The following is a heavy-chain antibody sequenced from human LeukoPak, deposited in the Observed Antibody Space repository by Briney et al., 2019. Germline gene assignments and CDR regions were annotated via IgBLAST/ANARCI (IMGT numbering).Heavy chain of an antibody. V-gene: IGHV3-21*01. CDR3: ASPHLQHYYGSGSSRPLVDAFDI. CDR2: ISSSSSYI. D-gene: IGHD3-10*01. CDR1: AFTFSSYS. J-gene: IGHJ3*02. Sequence: SGPSLRLSCAASAFTFSSYSMNWVRQAPGKGLEWVLSISSSSSYIYYPDSVKSRFTISRHNAKNSLYLQMNSLRTEYTSLYSCASPHLQHYYGSGSSRPLVDAFDIWGQGTMVTVSS.